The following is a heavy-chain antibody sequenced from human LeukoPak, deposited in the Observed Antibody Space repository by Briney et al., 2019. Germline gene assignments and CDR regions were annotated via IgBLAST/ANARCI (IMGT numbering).Heavy chain of an antibody. J-gene: IGHJ4*02. Sequence: RASVKVSCKASGYTFTGYYMHWVRQAPGQGREWMGWINPNSGGTNYAQKFQGRVTMTRDTSISTAYMELTSLRSEDTAVYYCTGNYYGSGSYADFDYWGQGTLVTVSS. CDR2: INPNSGGT. CDR1: GYTFTGYY. V-gene: IGHV1-2*02. CDR3: TGNYYGSGSYADFDY. D-gene: IGHD3-10*01.